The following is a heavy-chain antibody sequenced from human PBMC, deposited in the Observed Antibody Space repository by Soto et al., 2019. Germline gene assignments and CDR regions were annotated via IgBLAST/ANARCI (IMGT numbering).Heavy chain of an antibody. D-gene: IGHD3-10*01. CDR3: PRGHINFYYYFDF. Sequence: GGSLRLSCAASGFTFSLCAMSWVRQAPGKGLEWVSSMRSSGGDTYYADSVKGRFTISRDDSKNTLYLQMNSLRVEDTAVYYCPRGHINFYYYFDFGARGTLVTFSS. J-gene: IGHJ4*02. CDR2: MRSSGGDT. CDR1: GFTFSLCA. V-gene: IGHV3-23*01.